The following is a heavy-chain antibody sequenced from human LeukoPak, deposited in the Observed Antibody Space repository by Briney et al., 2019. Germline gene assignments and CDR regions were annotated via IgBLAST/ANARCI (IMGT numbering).Heavy chain of an antibody. Sequence: PGGSLRLSCAAPGLSFSTYAMSWVRQAPGKGLEWVSPISGNGGTTYYADSAKGRFTISRDNSKNTLHLQMNSLRAEDTAVYYCAKPPPDSSSWLFDYWGQGTLVTVSS. J-gene: IGHJ4*02. CDR3: AKPPPDSSSWLFDY. CDR2: ISGNGGTT. D-gene: IGHD6-13*01. V-gene: IGHV3-23*01. CDR1: GLSFSTYA.